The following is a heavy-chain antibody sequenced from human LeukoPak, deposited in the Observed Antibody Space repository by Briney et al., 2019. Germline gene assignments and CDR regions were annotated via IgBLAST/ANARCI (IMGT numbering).Heavy chain of an antibody. Sequence: ASVKVSCKASGGTFSSYAISWVRQAPGQGLEWMGGIIPIFGTANYAQKYQGRLTITTDESTSTACMELSSLRSEDTAVYYCARGGDYGDPWDYWGQGTLVTVSS. CDR1: GGTFSSYA. V-gene: IGHV1-69*05. D-gene: IGHD4-17*01. CDR3: ARGGDYGDPWDY. J-gene: IGHJ4*02. CDR2: IIPIFGTA.